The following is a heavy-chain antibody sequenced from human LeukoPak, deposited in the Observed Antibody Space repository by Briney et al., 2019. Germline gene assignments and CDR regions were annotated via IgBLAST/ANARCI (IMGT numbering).Heavy chain of an antibody. CDR1: GFTFSSYG. V-gene: IGHV3-30*02. D-gene: IGHD3-3*01. CDR3: ANGYDFWSGYYHELYYFDY. J-gene: IGHJ4*02. Sequence: GGSLRLSCAASGFTFSSYGMHWVCQAPGKGLEWVAFIRYDGSNKYYADSVKGRFTISRDNSKNTLYLQMNSLRAEDTAVYYCANGYDFWSGYYHELYYFDYWGQGTLVTVSS. CDR2: IRYDGSNK.